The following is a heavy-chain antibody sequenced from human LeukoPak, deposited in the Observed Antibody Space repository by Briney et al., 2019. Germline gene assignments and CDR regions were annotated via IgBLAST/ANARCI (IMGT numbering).Heavy chain of an antibody. CDR3: AREALTTIIED. Sequence: GGSLRLSCAASGFTVNSNHMYWVRQAPGKGLEWVSVIYSGGSTYYADSVKGRFTISRDNPKNTLYLQMNNLRTEDTAVYYCAREALTTIIEDWGQGTLVTVSS. D-gene: IGHD3-22*01. V-gene: IGHV3-53*01. CDR2: IYSGGST. J-gene: IGHJ4*02. CDR1: GFTVNSNH.